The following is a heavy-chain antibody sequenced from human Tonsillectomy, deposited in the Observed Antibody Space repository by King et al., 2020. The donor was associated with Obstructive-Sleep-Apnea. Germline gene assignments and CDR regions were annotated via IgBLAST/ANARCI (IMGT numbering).Heavy chain of an antibody. CDR3: ARHVWFGEYFCFDH. CDR1: GFTLSTYW. V-gene: IGHV3-7*03. D-gene: IGHD3-10*01. Sequence: VQLVESGGGLVQPGGSLRLSCAASGFTLSTYWMSWVRQAPGKGLEWVANINQDGSQKYYADSLKGRFTISRENAKKSLFLQINSLRAEDTAVYYCARHVWFGEYFCFDHWGQGTLVTVSS. CDR2: INQDGSQK. J-gene: IGHJ4*02.